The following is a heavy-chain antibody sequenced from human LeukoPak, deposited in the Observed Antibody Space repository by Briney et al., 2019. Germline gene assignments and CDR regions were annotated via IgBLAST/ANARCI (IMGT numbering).Heavy chain of an antibody. V-gene: IGHV3-66*01. D-gene: IGHD3-10*01. CDR2: IYSGGRT. CDR1: GFTVSSND. J-gene: IGHJ4*02. CDR3: ARALLWFGELSSFDY. Sequence: GGSLRLSCAASGFTVSSNDMSWVRQAPGKGLEWVSVIYSGGRTYYADSVKGRFTISRDNSKNTLYLQMNSLRAEDTAVYYCARALLWFGELSSFDYWGQGTLVTVSS.